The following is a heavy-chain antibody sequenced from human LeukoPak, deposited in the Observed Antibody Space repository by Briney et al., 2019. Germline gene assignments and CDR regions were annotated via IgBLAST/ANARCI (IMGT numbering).Heavy chain of an antibody. CDR3: ARGSGSSDY. Sequence: GGSLRLSCAVSGFTFRSYSMNWARQAPGKGLEWVSYISTGSNTMYYADSVKGRFTISRDDAKNSLYLQMSSLRGEDTAVYYCARGSGSSDYWGQGTLVTVSS. D-gene: IGHD3-10*01. V-gene: IGHV3-48*01. CDR2: ISTGSNTM. J-gene: IGHJ4*02. CDR1: GFTFRSYS.